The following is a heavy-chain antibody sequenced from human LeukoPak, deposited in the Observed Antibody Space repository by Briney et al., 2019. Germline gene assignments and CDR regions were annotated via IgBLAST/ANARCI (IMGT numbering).Heavy chain of an antibody. CDR3: ARLKAVAGMILRTDY. Sequence: PGGSLRLSCAASGFTFSNYAFHWVRQAPGKGLEWVALISYDGSNKNYADSVKGRFTISRDNSKNTLYLQMNSLRAEDTAVYYCARLKAVAGMILRTDYWGQGTLVTVSS. J-gene: IGHJ4*02. D-gene: IGHD6-19*01. V-gene: IGHV3-30*04. CDR1: GFTFSNYA. CDR2: ISYDGSNK.